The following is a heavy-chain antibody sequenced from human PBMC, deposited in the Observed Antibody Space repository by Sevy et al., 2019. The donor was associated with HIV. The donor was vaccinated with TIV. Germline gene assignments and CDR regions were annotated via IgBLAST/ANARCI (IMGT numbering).Heavy chain of an antibody. CDR3: ARDRRGYCSSTSCYPYGMDV. Sequence: GGSLRLSCAASGFTVSSNYMTWVRQAPGKGLEWVSVIYSGGNTYYADSVKGRFTISRDNSKNTMYIQMNSLRVEDTAVYYCARDRRGYCSSTSCYPYGMDVWGQGTTVTVSS. CDR1: GFTVSSNY. V-gene: IGHV3-53*01. J-gene: IGHJ6*02. CDR2: IYSGGNT. D-gene: IGHD2-2*01.